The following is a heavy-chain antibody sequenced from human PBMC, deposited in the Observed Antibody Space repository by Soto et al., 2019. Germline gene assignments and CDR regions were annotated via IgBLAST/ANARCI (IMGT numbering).Heavy chain of an antibody. CDR1: GYTFTVYY. Sequence: ASVKVSCKSSGYTFTVYYMHWVRQAPGQGLEWMGWINPNSGGTNYAQKFQGWVTMTRDTSISTAYMELSRLRSDDTAVYYCARSYYDSSGYYHHYFDYWGQGTLVTVSS. J-gene: IGHJ4*02. CDR3: ARSYYDSSGYYHHYFDY. V-gene: IGHV1-2*04. D-gene: IGHD3-22*01. CDR2: INPNSGGT.